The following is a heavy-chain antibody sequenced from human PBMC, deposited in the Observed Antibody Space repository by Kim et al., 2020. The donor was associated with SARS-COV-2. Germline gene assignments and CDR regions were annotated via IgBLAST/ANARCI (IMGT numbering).Heavy chain of an antibody. CDR2: INHSGST. J-gene: IGHJ3*02. D-gene: IGHD3-22*01. Sequence: SETLSLTCAVYGGSFSGYYWSWIRQPPGKGLEWIGEINHSGSTNYNPSLKSRVTISVDTSKNQFSLKLSSVTAADTAVYYCARTNYYDSSGSGDAFDIWGQGTMVTVSS. CDR1: GGSFSGYY. V-gene: IGHV4-34*01. CDR3: ARTNYYDSSGSGDAFDI.